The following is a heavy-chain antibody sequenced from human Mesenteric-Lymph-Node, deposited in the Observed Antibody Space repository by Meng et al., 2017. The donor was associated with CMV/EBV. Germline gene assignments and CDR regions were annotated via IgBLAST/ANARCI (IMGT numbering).Heavy chain of an antibody. CDR1: YSFSSYW. V-gene: IGHV5-51*01. D-gene: IGHD6-13*01. J-gene: IGHJ5*02. CDR3: ARQSTIVASARTWIDP. CDR2: IFPGDSET. Sequence: YSFSSYWIGWVRQMPGKGLEWMGIIFPGDSETRYSPACEGQVTISVDKSINTAYLQWSSLKASDTAMHYCARQSTIVASARTWIDPWGQGTLVTVSS.